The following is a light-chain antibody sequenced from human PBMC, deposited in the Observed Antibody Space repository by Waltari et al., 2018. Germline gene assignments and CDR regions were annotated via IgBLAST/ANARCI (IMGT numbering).Light chain of an antibody. Sequence: DIVMTQSPLSLPVTPGEPASISCRSSQSLLHSNGYNYLDWYLQKPGQSAQLLIYLGSNRASGVPDRFSGSGSGTDFTLKISRVEAEDVGVYYCMQAVQTRTFGQGTRLEIK. CDR1: QSLLHSNGYNY. CDR3: MQAVQTRT. V-gene: IGKV2-28*01. J-gene: IGKJ5*01. CDR2: LGS.